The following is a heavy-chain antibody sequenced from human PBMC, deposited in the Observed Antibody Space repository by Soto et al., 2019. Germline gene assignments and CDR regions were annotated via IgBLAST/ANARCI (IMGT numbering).Heavy chain of an antibody. J-gene: IGHJ4*02. CDR1: GFAVSSKY. D-gene: IGHD2-15*01. V-gene: IGHV3-53*01. CDR2: IYGGGST. Sequence: GGSLRLSCAASGFAVSSKYMTWVRQAPGKGLEWVSGIYGGGSTYYADSVKGRFTISRDNAKNTLYLQMNSLRAEDTAVYYCARVYCRGGSCYHLDYWGQENLVTVSS. CDR3: ARVYCRGGSCYHLDY.